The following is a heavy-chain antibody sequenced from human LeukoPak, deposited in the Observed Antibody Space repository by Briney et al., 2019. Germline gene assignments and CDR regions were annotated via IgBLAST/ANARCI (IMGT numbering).Heavy chain of an antibody. CDR2: ISSSSSYI. D-gene: IGHD2-15*01. V-gene: IGHV3-21*01. Sequence: GGSLRLSCAASGFAFNSYSMNWVRQAPGKGLEWVSSISSSSSYIYYEDSVKGRFTISRDNAKNSLYLQMNSLRAEDTAVYYCARDGERYCSGGSCLRFDYWGQGILVTVSS. CDR3: ARDGERYCSGGSCLRFDY. J-gene: IGHJ4*02. CDR1: GFAFNSYS.